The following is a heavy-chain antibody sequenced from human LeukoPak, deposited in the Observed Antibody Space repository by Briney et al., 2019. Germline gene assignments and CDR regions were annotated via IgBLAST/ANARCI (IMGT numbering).Heavy chain of an antibody. CDR3: ARVPLHEAYFDY. J-gene: IGHJ4*02. Sequence: PGGSLRLSCAASGFTFDDYAMHWVRQAPGKGLEWVSSISSSSSYIYYADSVKGRFTISRDNAKNSLYLQMNSLRAEDTAVYYCARVPLHEAYFDYWGQGTLVTVSS. V-gene: IGHV3-21*01. CDR1: GFTFDDYA. CDR2: ISSSSSYI. D-gene: IGHD3-10*01.